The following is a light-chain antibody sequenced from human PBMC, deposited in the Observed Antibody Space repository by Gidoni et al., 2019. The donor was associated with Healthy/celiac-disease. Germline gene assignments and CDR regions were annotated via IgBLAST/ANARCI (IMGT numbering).Light chain of an antibody. CDR1: QSVSSY. CDR2: DAS. J-gene: IGKJ2*03. CDR3: QQRSNWPYS. V-gene: IGKV3-11*01. Sequence: IVLTQSPATLSLSPGERATLSSRASQSVSSYLAWYQQKPGQAPRLLIYDASNRATGIPARFSGSGSGTDFTLTISSLEPEDFAVYYCQQRSNWPYSFGQGTKLEIK.